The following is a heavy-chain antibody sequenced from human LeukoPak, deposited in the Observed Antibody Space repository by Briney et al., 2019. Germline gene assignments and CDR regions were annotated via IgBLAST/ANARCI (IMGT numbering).Heavy chain of an antibody. Sequence: PGRSLRLSCPASGPRVADYGIRWVRQAPRNGLEWDSGINGSRESTGYADSVKGRFTISRDNAENALYLQMNSLRAEDTALYYCARDLSASWYSLGYWGRGTLVTVSS. CDR3: ARDLSASWYSLGY. CDR1: GPRVADYG. J-gene: IGHJ4*02. D-gene: IGHD6-13*01. CDR2: INGSREST. V-gene: IGHV3-20*04.